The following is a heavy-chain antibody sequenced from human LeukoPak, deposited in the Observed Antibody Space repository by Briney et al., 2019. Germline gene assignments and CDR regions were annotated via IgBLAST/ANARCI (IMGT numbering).Heavy chain of an antibody. Sequence: GASVTVSCKASGYTFTSYGISWVRQAPGQGLEWMGWISAYNGNTNYAQKLQGRVTMTRDTSISTAYMELSRLRSDDTAVYYCARGLVAAGTDYWGQGTLVTVSS. J-gene: IGHJ4*02. V-gene: IGHV1-18*01. CDR1: GYTFTSYG. CDR3: ARGLVAAGTDY. CDR2: ISAYNGNT. D-gene: IGHD6-13*01.